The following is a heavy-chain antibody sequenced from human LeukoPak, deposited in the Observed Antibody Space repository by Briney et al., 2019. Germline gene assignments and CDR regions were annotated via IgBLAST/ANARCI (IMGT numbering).Heavy chain of an antibody. Sequence: SETLSLTCAVYGGSCDDYYCSWIRQPPGKGLEWIGEIHPSGIFYYNSSLVSRVTISIDTSKTQFSLRLTSVTAADTAFYYCARGTDRSKVADHWCQGSLVTVA. D-gene: IGHD2-15*01. V-gene: IGHV4-34*01. CDR3: ARGTDRSKVADH. CDR1: GGSCDDYY. CDR2: IHPSGIF. J-gene: IGHJ4*02.